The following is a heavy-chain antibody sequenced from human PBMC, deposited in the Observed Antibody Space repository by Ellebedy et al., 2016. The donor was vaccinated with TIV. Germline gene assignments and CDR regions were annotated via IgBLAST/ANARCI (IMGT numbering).Heavy chain of an antibody. CDR1: TLTFRTYA. Sequence: GGSLRLSCAASTLTFRTYAMHWVRQAPGKGLEWVAVIWYDGSRKDYADSVKGRVTISRDNSRSILYLDMNNLRVEDTGTYYCATDDYSGDVLTGLEHWGQGTPVTVSS. V-gene: IGHV3-33*01. CDR3: ATDDYSGDVLTGLEH. CDR2: IWYDGSRK. D-gene: IGHD3-9*01. J-gene: IGHJ1*01.